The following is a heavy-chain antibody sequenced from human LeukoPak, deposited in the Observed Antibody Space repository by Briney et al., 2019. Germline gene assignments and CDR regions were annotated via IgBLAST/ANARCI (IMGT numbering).Heavy chain of an antibody. D-gene: IGHD2-8*01. J-gene: IGHJ4*02. Sequence: SETLSLTCTVSGGPISSYYWSWIRQPPGKGLEWIGYIYYSGSTNYSPSLNSRVTMSLDKPKNQLSLNLSSVTAADTAVYYCSRENGAFSPFGFWGQGTLVTVPS. CDR3: SRENGAFSPFGF. CDR1: GGPISSYY. V-gene: IGHV4-59*12. CDR2: IYYSGST.